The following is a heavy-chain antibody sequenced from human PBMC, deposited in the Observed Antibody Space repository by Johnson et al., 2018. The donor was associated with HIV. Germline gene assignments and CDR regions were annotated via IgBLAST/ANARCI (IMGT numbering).Heavy chain of an antibody. CDR2: ISYDGSNK. CDR1: GFTFSSYA. D-gene: IGHD5-18*01. CDR3: ASRSYGYVRHAFDI. V-gene: IGHV3-30*04. Sequence: QVQLVESGGGVVQPGRSLRLSCAASGFTFSSYAMHWVRQAPGKGLEWVAVISYDGSNKYYADSVKGRFTISRDNTKNTLYLQMNSLRAEDTAVYYCASRSYGYVRHAFDIGGQGTMVTVSS. J-gene: IGHJ3*02.